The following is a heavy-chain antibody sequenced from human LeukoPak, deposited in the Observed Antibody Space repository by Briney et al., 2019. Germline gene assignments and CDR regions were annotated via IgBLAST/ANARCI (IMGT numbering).Heavy chain of an antibody. CDR3: ARDWAHGSFDY. J-gene: IGHJ4*02. Sequence: ASVKVSCKASGYTFSGYSMHWVRQAPGQGPEWMGMINPSSGSATYAQNFQGSVTMTRDTSTTTLYMELNSLRSEDTAVYYCARDWAHGSFDYWGQGTPVIVSS. CDR1: GYTFSGYS. CDR2: INPSSGSA. D-gene: IGHD3-10*01. V-gene: IGHV1-46*01.